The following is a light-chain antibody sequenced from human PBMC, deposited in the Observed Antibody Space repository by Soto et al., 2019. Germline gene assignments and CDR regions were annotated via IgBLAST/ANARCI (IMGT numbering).Light chain of an antibody. CDR3: QQLIDYPRT. V-gene: IGKV1-9*01. CDR2: AAS. CDR1: QGISSF. J-gene: IGKJ3*01. Sequence: DIQLTQSPSFLSASVGDRVTITCRASQGISSFLAWYQQKPGKAPKLLIYAASTLQSGVPSRFSGSGSGTEFTLTISSLQPEDFATYYCQQLIDYPRTFGPGTKVDIK.